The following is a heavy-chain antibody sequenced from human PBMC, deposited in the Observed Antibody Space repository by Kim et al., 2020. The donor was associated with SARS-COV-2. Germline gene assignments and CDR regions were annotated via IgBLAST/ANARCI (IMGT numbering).Heavy chain of an antibody. V-gene: IGHV4-31*02. J-gene: IGHJ5*02. D-gene: IGHD5-12*01. CDR2: MYYTGST. Sequence: SETLSLTCTVSGDSISSGGYYWSWIRQHPGKGLEWIGYMYYTGSTYYNPSLKSRVTISVDTSNNQFSLWLNSVTAADTAFYYCARVLVATRGFDLWGPGTLGTGSS. CDR3: ARVLVATRGFDL. CDR1: GDSISSGGYY.